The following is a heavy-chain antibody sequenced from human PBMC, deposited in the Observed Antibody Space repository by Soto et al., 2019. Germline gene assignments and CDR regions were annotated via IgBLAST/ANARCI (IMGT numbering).Heavy chain of an antibody. V-gene: IGHV3-48*02. CDR2: ISSSSSSTI. CDR3: ARDKVVVVAAYSSWFDP. D-gene: IGHD2-15*01. Sequence: PGGSLRLSCAASGFTFSSYSMNWVRQAPGKGLEWVSYISSSSSSTIYYADSVKGRFTISRDNAKNSLYLQMNSLRDEDTAVYYCARDKVVVVAAYSSWFDPWGQGTLVTVSS. CDR1: GFTFSSYS. J-gene: IGHJ5*02.